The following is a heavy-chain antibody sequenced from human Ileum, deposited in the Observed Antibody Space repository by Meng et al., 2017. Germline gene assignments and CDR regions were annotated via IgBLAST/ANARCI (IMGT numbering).Heavy chain of an antibody. CDR1: GRSISSSDW. Sequence: QGQLQGPGPGLLEPSGTLSLACAVPGRSISSSDWWSWVRQPPGKGLEWIAEMNLGGSPNYNPSLKSRVTMSVDKSNDHLSLQLTSVTAADTAVYYCAHIFDSWGQGTLVTVSS. CDR3: AHIFDS. CDR2: MNLGGSP. J-gene: IGHJ4*02. V-gene: IGHV4-4*02.